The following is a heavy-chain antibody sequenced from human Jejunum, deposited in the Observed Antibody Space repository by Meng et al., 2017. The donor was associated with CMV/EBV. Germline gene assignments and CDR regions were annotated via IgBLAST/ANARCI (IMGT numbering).Heavy chain of an antibody. D-gene: IGHD3-3*01. CDR3: VRGSDFRYGMDI. CDR2: ISSRMAFT. J-gene: IGHJ6*02. Sequence: SGFSFSSFNMNWVRQAPGKGLEWVSSISSRMAFTYYADSVKGRFTISRDDAQNSVHLQMNSLRVEDTAIYYCVRGSDFRYGMDIWGQGTTVTVSS. V-gene: IGHV3-21*01. CDR1: GFSFSSFN.